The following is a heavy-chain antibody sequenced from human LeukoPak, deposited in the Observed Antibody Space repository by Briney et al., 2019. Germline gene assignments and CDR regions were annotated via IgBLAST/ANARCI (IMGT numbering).Heavy chain of an antibody. CDR3: ARVPRGYCSSTSCYPLDDAFDI. V-gene: IGHV4-4*07. CDR2: IYTSGST. J-gene: IGHJ3*02. CDR1: GGSISSYY. Sequence: PSETLSLTCTVSGGSISSYYWSWIRQPAGKGLEWIGRIYTSGSTNYNPSLKSRVTMSVDTSKNQFSLKLSSVTAADTAVYYCARVPRGYCSSTSCYPLDDAFDIWGQGTMVTVSS. D-gene: IGHD2-2*01.